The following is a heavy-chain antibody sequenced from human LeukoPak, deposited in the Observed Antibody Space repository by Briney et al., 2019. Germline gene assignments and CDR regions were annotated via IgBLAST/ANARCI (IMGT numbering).Heavy chain of an antibody. J-gene: IGHJ5*02. V-gene: IGHV1-2*02. Sequence: ASVKVSCKASGYTFTGYYMNWVRQAPGQGLEWMGWINPNSGGTNYAQKFQGRVTMTRDTSISTAYMERSRPRSDDTAVYYCARVVLSTVAGPTRAYNWFDPWGQGTLVTVSS. CDR2: INPNSGGT. CDR1: GYTFTGYY. CDR3: ARVVLSTVAGPTRAYNWFDP. D-gene: IGHD6-19*01.